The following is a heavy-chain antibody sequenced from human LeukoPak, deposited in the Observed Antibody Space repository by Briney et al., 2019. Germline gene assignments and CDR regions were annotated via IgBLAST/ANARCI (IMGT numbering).Heavy chain of an antibody. J-gene: IGHJ4*02. Sequence: PGRTLRLSCAASGFTFSSYAMGWGRQAAGKGLEWGSAISGSGSSIYYADSVKGRFTSSRDNTKNTLYLQMNSLRAEDTAVYYSAKATVGYSSGGSCYPLDYWGQGHLVPVSS. D-gene: IGHD2-15*01. CDR1: GFTFSSYA. V-gene: IGHV3-23*01. CDR2: ISGSGSSI. CDR3: AKATVGYSSGGSCYPLDY.